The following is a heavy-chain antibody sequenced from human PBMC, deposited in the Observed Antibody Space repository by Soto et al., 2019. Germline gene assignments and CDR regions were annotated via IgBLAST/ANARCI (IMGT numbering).Heavy chain of an antibody. V-gene: IGHV1-18*01. CDR1: GYTFSSYG. D-gene: IGHD6-13*01. CDR2: ISAYNGNT. Sequence: ASVKVSCKASGYTFSSYGISWVRQAPGQGLEWMGWISAYNGNTNYAQKLQGRVTMTTDTSTSTAYMELRSLRSDDTAVYYCARDRGLVAAAGNDYWGQGTLVTVSS. CDR3: ARDRGLVAAAGNDY. J-gene: IGHJ4*02.